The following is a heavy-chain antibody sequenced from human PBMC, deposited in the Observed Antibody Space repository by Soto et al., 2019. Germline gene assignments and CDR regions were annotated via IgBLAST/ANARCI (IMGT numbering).Heavy chain of an antibody. Sequence: ASVKVSCKASGYTFTGYYMHWVRQAPGQGLARMGWINPNSGGTNYAQKFQGRVTMTRDTSISTAYMELSRLRSDDTAVYYCAREIRVWFGELLYYYGMDVWGQGTTVTVSS. CDR2: INPNSGGT. CDR1: GYTFTGYY. D-gene: IGHD3-10*01. CDR3: AREIRVWFGELLYYYGMDV. V-gene: IGHV1-2*02. J-gene: IGHJ6*02.